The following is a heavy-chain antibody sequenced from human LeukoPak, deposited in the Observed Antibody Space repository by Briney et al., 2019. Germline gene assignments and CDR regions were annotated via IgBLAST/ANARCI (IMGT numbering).Heavy chain of an antibody. CDR2: INPSGGST. J-gene: IGHJ6*02. Sequence: ASVKVYCKASGYTFTSYYMHWVRQAPGQGLEWMGIINPSGGSTNYAQKFQGRVSMTRDTSTSTVYMELSSLRSEDTAVYYCARFAPYYYGMDVWGQGTTVTVSS. CDR1: GYTFTSYY. CDR3: ARFAPYYYGMDV. V-gene: IGHV1-46*01.